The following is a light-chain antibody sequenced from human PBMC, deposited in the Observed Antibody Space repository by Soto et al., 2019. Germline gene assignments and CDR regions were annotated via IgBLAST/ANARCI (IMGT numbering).Light chain of an antibody. CDR1: QGVGNY. Sequence: AIRMTQSPSSFSASTGDRVTITCRATQGVGNYLAWYQPKPWKAHKLLIYAASTLQSGVPSRFRGRGSGTDFHINIICLQSEDCATYCCQQYTSYPLTFGPGTRVDV. CDR3: QQYTSYPLT. V-gene: IGKV1-8*01. J-gene: IGKJ3*01. CDR2: AAS.